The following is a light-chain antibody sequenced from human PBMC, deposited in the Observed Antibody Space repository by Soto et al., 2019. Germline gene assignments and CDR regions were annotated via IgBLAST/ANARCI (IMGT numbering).Light chain of an antibody. Sequence: DIEMTQSPSSLSSSVGDRVTITCRAGQRVNMYLDWYQQKLGEXPRLLIYDASNRATGIPARISGSGSVTDFTLAICRVEPEDCAWYYCKLFGGTVWTFGQGSK. J-gene: IGKJ1*01. CDR2: DAS. CDR3: KLFGGTVWT. CDR1: QRVNMY. V-gene: IGKV3-11*01.